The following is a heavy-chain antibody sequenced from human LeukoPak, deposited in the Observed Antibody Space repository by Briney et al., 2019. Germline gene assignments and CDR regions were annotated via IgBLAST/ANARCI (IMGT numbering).Heavy chain of an antibody. CDR2: ISYDGSNK. Sequence: GGSLRLSCAASGFTFSSYAMHWVRQAPGKGLEWVAVISYDGSNKYYADSVEGRFTISRDNSKNTLYLQMNSLRAEDTAVYYCARVAGSSSWSYYFDYWGQGTLVTVSS. J-gene: IGHJ4*02. CDR3: ARVAGSSSWSYYFDY. V-gene: IGHV3-30-3*01. CDR1: GFTFSSYA. D-gene: IGHD6-13*01.